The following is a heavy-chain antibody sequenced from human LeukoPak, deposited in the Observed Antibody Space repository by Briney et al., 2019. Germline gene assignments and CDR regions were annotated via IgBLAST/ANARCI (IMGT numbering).Heavy chain of an antibody. CDR3: ARQVGNSGYDSYYFDY. CDR1: GGSISSGSYY. CDR2: IYTSGST. J-gene: IGHJ4*02. D-gene: IGHD5-12*01. Sequence: SQTLSLTCTVSGGSISSGSYYWSWIRQPAGKGLEWIGRIYTSGSTNYNPSLKSRVTISVDTSKNQFSLKLSSVTAADTAVYYCARQVGNSGYDSYYFDYWAREPWSPSPQ. V-gene: IGHV4-61*02.